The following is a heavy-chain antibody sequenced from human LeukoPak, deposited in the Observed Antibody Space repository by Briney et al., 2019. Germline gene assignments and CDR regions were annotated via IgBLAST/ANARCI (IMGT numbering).Heavy chain of an antibody. CDR3: AKDYGYYGSGSLLDY. CDR2: IRHDGANK. D-gene: IGHD3-10*01. J-gene: IGHJ4*02. Sequence: GGSLRLSCAASGFTFITYGMHWVRQVPGKGLEWVAFIRHDGANKYYTDPVKGRFTISRDNSKNTVSLQMSSLRAEDTAVYYCAKDYGYYGSGSLLDYWGQGTRVTVSS. CDR1: GFTFITYG. V-gene: IGHV3-30*02.